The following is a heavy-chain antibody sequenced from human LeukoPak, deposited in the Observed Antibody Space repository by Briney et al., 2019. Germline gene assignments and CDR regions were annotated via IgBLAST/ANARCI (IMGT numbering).Heavy chain of an antibody. D-gene: IGHD3-16*01. CDR2: ISSSSSTI. J-gene: IGHJ4*02. CDR3: ARGLGDFTY. Sequence: GGSLRLSCAASGFTFSSYSMNWVRQAPGKGLEWVSYISSSSSTIYYADSVKGRFTISRDNAKNSLYLQMNSLRAEDTAVYYCARGLGDFTYWGQGTLVTVSS. CDR1: GFTFSSYS. V-gene: IGHV3-48*01.